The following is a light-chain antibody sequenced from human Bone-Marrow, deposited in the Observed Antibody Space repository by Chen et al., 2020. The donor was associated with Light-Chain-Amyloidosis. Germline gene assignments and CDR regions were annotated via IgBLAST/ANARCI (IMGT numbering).Light chain of an antibody. CDR3: QVWDRSSDRPV. V-gene: IGLV3-21*02. J-gene: IGLJ3*02. CDR1: NTGSTS. CDR2: DDS. Sequence: SYVLTQPSSVSVAPGQTATIACGGNNTGSTSVHWYQQTPGQAPLLVVYDDSDRPSGIPERLPGSNSGNTATLTISRVEAGDEADYYCQVWDRSSDRPVFGGGTKLTVL.